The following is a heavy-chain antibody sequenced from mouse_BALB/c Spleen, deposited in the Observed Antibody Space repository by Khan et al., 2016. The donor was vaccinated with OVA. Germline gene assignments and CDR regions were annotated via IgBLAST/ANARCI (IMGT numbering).Heavy chain of an antibody. Sequence: QVQLKQSGPGLVAPSQSLSITCTVSGFSLTSYCVHWVRQPPGKGLEWLGVIWAGGSTNYNSALMSRLSISKDNSTSQDFLQMNSLKTDDTAMYYCARFVDFWGQGTTLTVSS. CDR3: ARFVDF. CDR1: GFSLTSYC. V-gene: IGHV2-9*02. J-gene: IGHJ2*01. CDR2: IWAGGST.